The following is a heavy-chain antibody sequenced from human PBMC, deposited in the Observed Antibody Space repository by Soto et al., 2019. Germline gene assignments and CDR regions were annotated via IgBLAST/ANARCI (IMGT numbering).Heavy chain of an antibody. CDR3: ASLAGSWPQG. J-gene: IGHJ4*02. CDR2: IYYSGST. CDR1: GGSISSSSYY. V-gene: IGHV4-39*01. D-gene: IGHD3-16*02. Sequence: QLQLQESGPGLVKPSETLSLTCTVSGGSISSSSYYWGWIRQPPGKGLEWIGRIYYSGSTYYNPSLRSRVPLSVDSSETQFSLKLGSVTAADTAGYYCASLAGSWPQGWGQGTLVTVSS.